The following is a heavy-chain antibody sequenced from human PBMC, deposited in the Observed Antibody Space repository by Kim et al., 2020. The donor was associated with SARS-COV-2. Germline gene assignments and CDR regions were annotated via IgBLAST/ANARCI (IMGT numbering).Heavy chain of an antibody. D-gene: IGHD6-19*01. CDR3: ARDPSSGWYGDY. J-gene: IGHJ4*02. V-gene: IGHV4-4*02. Sequence: NSTPSLESPVTISVDKSKNQFSLKLSSVTAADTAVYYCARDPSSGWYGDYWGQGTLVTVSS.